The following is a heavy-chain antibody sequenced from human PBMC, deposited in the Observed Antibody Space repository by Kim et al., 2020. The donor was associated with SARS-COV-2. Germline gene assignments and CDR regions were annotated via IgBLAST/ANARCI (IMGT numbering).Heavy chain of an antibody. CDR1: GFTFSSYW. J-gene: IGHJ6*02. Sequence: GGSLRLSCSASGFTFSSYWMSWVRQAPGKGLEWVANIKQDGSEKYYVDSVKGRFTISRDNAKNSLYLQMNSLRAEDTAVYYCARDSEVLRFLEWPYYYYGMDVWGQGTTVTFSS. CDR2: IKQDGSEK. V-gene: IGHV3-7*01. CDR3: ARDSEVLRFLEWPYYYYGMDV. D-gene: IGHD3-3*01.